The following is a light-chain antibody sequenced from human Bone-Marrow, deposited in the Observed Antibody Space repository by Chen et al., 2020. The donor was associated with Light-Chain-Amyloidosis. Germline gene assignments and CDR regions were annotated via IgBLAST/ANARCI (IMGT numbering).Light chain of an antibody. V-gene: IGLV6-57*01. CDR1: SGSIATNY. CDR3: QSYQGSSQGV. CDR2: EDD. Sequence: NFMLTQPHSVSESPGKTVIISCTRSSGSIATNYVQWYQQRPGSSPTTLIYEDDQRPSGVPDRFSGSIDRSSNSASLTISGLKTEDEADYDCQSYQGSSQGVFGGGTKLTVL. J-gene: IGLJ3*02.